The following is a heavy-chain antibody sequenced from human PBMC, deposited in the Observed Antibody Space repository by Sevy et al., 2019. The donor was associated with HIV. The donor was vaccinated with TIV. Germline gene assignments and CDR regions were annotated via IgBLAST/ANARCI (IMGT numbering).Heavy chain of an antibody. J-gene: IGHJ4*02. D-gene: IGHD5-18*01. Sequence: GGSLRLSCAASGFTFSDYYMSWIRQAPGKGLEWVSYISSSGSTIYYADSVKGRFTISRDNAKNSLYLQMNSLRAEHTAEYYCARVRYSYGYPPDYWGQGTLVTVSS. CDR1: GFTFSDYY. CDR3: ARVRYSYGYPPDY. CDR2: ISSSGSTI. V-gene: IGHV3-11*01.